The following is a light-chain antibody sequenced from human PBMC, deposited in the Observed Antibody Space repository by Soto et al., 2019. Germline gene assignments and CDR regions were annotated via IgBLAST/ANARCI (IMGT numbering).Light chain of an antibody. Sequence: EIVLTQSPGTLSLSPGERATLSCRASQSVSSSYLAWYQQKPGQAPRLLIYGVSSRATGVPDRFSGSGSGTEFTLTISSLQSEDIAVYYCQQYNKWPQTFGQGTKVDIK. CDR2: GVS. J-gene: IGKJ1*01. CDR3: QQYNKWPQT. V-gene: IGKV3-20*01. CDR1: QSVSSSY.